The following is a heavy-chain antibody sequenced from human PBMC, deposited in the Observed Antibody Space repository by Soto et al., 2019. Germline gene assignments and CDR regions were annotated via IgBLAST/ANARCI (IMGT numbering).Heavy chain of an antibody. CDR3: AKGQWLDDN. Sequence: SLRLSCEASGFTFTDHWMTWVRQAPGKGLEWVANIKKDGSEKYYVESVKGRFTISRENAKKSLFLKINSLRGEDSAVYFWAKGQWLDDNWGQGILVTVSS. D-gene: IGHD6-19*01. CDR1: GFTFTDHW. J-gene: IGHJ4*01. V-gene: IGHV3-7*01. CDR2: IKKDGSEK.